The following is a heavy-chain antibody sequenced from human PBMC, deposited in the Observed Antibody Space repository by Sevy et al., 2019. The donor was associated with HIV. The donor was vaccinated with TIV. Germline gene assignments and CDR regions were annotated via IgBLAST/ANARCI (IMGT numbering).Heavy chain of an antibody. D-gene: IGHD2-2*01. V-gene: IGHV3-7*03. CDR2: IKRDGSER. J-gene: IGHJ6*02. Sequence: GGSLRLSCAASGFTFSNYWMTWVRQAPGKGLEWVANIKRDGSERYYVASLKGRFTISRDNTKNSLYLQMNRRRADETAVYYCARDCSSTTCLWGLDVWGQGTTVTVSS. CDR1: GFTFSNYW. CDR3: ARDCSSTTCLWGLDV.